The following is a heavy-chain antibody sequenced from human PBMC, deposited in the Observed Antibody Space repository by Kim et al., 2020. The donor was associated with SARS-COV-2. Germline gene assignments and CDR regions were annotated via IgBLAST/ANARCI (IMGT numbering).Heavy chain of an antibody. CDR1: GYSFTSYW. CDR2: IYPADSET. J-gene: IGHJ4*02. CDR3: ARWGVAYTATAAFDY. V-gene: IGHV5-51*01. Sequence: GESLKISCKGSGYSFTSYWIGWVRQMPGKGLEWMGIIYPADSETRYSPSFQGQVTISADKSISTAYLQWSSLKASDTAMYYCARWGVAYTATAAFDYWGQGTLVTVSS. D-gene: IGHD6-13*01.